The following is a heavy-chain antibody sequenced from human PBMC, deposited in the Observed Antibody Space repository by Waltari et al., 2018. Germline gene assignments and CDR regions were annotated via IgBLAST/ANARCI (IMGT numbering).Heavy chain of an antibody. CDR2: ISWNSGSI. Sequence: GLVQPGRSLRLSCAASGFTFDDYAMHWVRQAPGKGLEWVSGISWNSGSIGYADSVKGRFTISRDNAKNSLYLQMNSLRAEDTAVYYCAKDLTRFLEWTSYYYGMDVWGQGTTVTVSS. V-gene: IGHV3-9*01. CDR3: AKDLTRFLEWTSYYYGMDV. J-gene: IGHJ6*02. CDR1: GFTFDDYA. D-gene: IGHD3-3*01.